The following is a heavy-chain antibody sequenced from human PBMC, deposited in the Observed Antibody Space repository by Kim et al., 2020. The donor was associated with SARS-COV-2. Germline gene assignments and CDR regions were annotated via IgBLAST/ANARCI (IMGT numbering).Heavy chain of an antibody. Sequence: YNPALKSRVTISVDTSKNQFSLKLSSVTAADTAVYYCARRLGYDSSAFDYWGQGTLVTVSS. V-gene: IGHV4-39*01. D-gene: IGHD3-22*01. CDR3: ARRLGYDSSAFDY. J-gene: IGHJ4*02.